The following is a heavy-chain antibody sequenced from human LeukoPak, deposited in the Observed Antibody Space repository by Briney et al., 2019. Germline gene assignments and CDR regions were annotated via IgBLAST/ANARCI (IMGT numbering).Heavy chain of an antibody. J-gene: IGHJ4*02. Sequence: PGGSLRLSCSASGLTVTNAWMNWVRQAPGEGLDWVGRIASKTDGGATDYAAPVKGRFTISRDDSKNTLNLQMNSLKTEDTAVYYCATGIRGDWGQGTLVTVSS. CDR2: IASKTDGGAT. CDR1: GLTVTNAW. V-gene: IGHV3-15*07. CDR3: ATGIRGD. D-gene: IGHD3-10*01.